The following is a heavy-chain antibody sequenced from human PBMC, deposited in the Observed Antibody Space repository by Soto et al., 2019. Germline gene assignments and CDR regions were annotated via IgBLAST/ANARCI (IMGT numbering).Heavy chain of an antibody. CDR3: AGESYGDYSDVDVDL. CDR2: IIPIFGTA. Sequence: QVQLVQSGAEVKKPGSSVKVSCKASGGTFSSYAISWVRQAPGQGLEWMGGIIPIFGTANYAQKFQGRVTITADESTRPAYLELSSLRSEDTAGYDCAGESYGDYSDVDVDLWGRGTLVTVSS. D-gene: IGHD4-17*01. CDR1: GGTFSSYA. V-gene: IGHV1-69*12. J-gene: IGHJ2*01.